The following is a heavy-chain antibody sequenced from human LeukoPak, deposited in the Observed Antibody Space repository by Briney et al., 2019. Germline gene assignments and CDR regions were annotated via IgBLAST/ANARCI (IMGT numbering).Heavy chain of an antibody. CDR2: INHSGST. CDR1: GGSFSGYY. Sequence: PSETLSLTSAVYGGSFSGYYWSWIRQPPGKGLEWIGEINHSGSTNYNPSLKSRVTISVDTSKNQFSLKLSSVTAADTAVYYSARGPWNLSYYDSSGYETFDYWGQGTLVTVSS. V-gene: IGHV4-34*01. D-gene: IGHD3-22*01. J-gene: IGHJ4*02. CDR3: ARGPWNLSYYDSSGYETFDY.